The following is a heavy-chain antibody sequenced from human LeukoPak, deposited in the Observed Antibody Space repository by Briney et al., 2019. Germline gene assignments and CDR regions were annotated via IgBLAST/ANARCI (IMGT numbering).Heavy chain of an antibody. V-gene: IGHV3-74*01. J-gene: IGHJ4*02. Sequence: GGSLRLSCAGSGFTFSSYWMHWVRQAPGKGLVWVSRIKSDGSSTSYADSVKGRFTISRDNAKNMLYLQMNSLRAEDTAVYYCTRVAYGDLALWGQGTLVTVSS. D-gene: IGHD2-21*02. CDR3: TRVAYGDLAL. CDR2: IKSDGSST. CDR1: GFTFSSYW.